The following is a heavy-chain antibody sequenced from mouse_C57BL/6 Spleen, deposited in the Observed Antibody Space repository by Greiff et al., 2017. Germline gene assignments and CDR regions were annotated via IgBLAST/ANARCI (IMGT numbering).Heavy chain of an antibody. J-gene: IGHJ4*01. CDR3: AKYSNYVPYAMDY. CDR1: GFSLTSYG. CDR2: IWRGGST. Sequence: VQRVESGPGLVQPSQSLSITCTVSGFSLTSYGVHWVRQSPGKGLEWLGVIWRGGSTDYNAAFMSRLSITKDNSKSQVFFKMNSLQADDTAIYYCAKYSNYVPYAMDYWGQGTSVTVSS. V-gene: IGHV2-5*01. D-gene: IGHD2-5*01.